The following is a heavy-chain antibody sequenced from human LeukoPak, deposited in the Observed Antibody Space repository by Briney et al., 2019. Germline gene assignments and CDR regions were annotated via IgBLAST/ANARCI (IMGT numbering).Heavy chain of an antibody. V-gene: IGHV3-9*01. CDR3: AKDISSSITMIVGGLDY. J-gene: IGHJ4*02. D-gene: IGHD3-22*01. Sequence: GGSLRLSCAASGFTFDDYAMHWVRQAPGKGLEWVSGISWNSGSIGYADSVKGRFTISRDNAKNSLYLQMNSLRAEDTALYYCAKDISSSITMIVGGLDYWSQGTLVTVSS. CDR2: ISWNSGSI. CDR1: GFTFDDYA.